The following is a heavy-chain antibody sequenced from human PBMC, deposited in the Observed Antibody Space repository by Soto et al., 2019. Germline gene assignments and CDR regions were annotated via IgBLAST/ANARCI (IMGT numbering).Heavy chain of an antibody. J-gene: IGHJ4*02. D-gene: IGHD4-17*01. Sequence: QVQLQESGPGLVKPSQTLSLTCTVSGGSMSGGIYYWSWIRQPPGKGLECIGFTSYSGTTYYNTSLWSRVSMSVDTSKNQFSLHVNSVTAADTAVYYCATMGTPVTGLYNFAHWAQGTLVTVSS. CDR1: GGSMSGGIYY. CDR2: TSYSGTT. V-gene: IGHV4-30-4*01. CDR3: ATMGTPVTGLYNFAH.